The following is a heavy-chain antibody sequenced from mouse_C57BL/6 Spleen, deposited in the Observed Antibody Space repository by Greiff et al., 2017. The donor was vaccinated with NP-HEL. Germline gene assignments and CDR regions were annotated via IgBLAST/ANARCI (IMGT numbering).Heavy chain of an antibody. Sequence: QVQLQQPGAELVKPGASVKMSCKASGYTFTSYWITWVKQRPGRGLEWIGDIYPGSGSTNYNGKFKSKATLTVDTSSSTAYMQLSSLTSEDSAVYYCARSGQLRLRSYFDYWGQGATLTVSS. CDR3: ARSGQLRLRSYFDY. V-gene: IGHV1-55*01. D-gene: IGHD3-2*02. CDR1: GYTFTSYW. J-gene: IGHJ2*01. CDR2: IYPGSGST.